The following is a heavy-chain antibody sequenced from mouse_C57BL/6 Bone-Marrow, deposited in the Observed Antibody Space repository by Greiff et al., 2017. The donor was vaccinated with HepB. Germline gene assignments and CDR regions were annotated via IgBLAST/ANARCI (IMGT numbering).Heavy chain of an antibody. CDR2: IHPNSGST. J-gene: IGHJ2*01. V-gene: IGHV1-64*01. Sequence: QVQLQQPGAELVKPGASVKLSCKASGYTFTSYWMHWVKQRPGQGLEWIGMIHPNSGSTNYNEKFKSKATLTVDKSSSTAYMQLSSLTSEDSAVYYCARRVYYYGSSLDYWGQGTTLTVSS. CDR3: ARRVYYYGSSLDY. CDR1: GYTFTSYW. D-gene: IGHD1-1*01.